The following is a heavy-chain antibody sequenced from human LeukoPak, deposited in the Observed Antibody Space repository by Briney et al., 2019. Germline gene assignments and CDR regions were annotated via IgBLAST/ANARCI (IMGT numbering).Heavy chain of an antibody. CDR3: ARFKRGYCRGGSCYWFDP. CDR1: GGSFSGYY. Sequence: SETLSLTCAVYGGSFSGYYWSWIRQPPGKGLEWIGEINHSGSTNYNPSLKSRVTISVDTSKNQFSLKLSSVTAADTAVYYCARFKRGYCRGGSCYWFDPWGRGTLVTVSS. J-gene: IGHJ5*02. CDR2: INHSGST. V-gene: IGHV4-34*01. D-gene: IGHD2-15*01.